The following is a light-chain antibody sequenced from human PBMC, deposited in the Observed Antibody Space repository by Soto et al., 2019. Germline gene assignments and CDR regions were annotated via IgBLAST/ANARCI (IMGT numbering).Light chain of an antibody. V-gene: IGLV2-11*01. Sequence: QSALTQPRSVSGSPGQSVTISCTGTSSDVGGYNYVSWYQQHPGKAPKLMIYDVSKRPSGVPDRFSGSKSGNTASLTIPGLQAEDEADYYCCSYADRYSLYVFGTGTKLTVL. CDR3: CSYADRYSLYV. CDR2: DVS. CDR1: SSDVGGYNY. J-gene: IGLJ1*01.